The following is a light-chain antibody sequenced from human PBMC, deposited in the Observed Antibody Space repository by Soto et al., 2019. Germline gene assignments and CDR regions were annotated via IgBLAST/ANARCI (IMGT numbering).Light chain of an antibody. Sequence: QSVLTQPPSVSGAPGQRVTIPCTGSSSNIGAGFDVNWYQQLPGTAPKLLIYGNGNRPSGVPDRFSGSKSGTSASLAITGLQPEHEADYYCQSYDSSLSVYVFGTGTKLTVL. CDR1: SSNIGAGFD. CDR3: QSYDSSLSVYV. CDR2: GNG. V-gene: IGLV1-40*01. J-gene: IGLJ1*01.